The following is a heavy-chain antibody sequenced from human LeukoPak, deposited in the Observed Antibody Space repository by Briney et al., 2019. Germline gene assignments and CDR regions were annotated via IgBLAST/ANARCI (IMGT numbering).Heavy chain of an antibody. CDR1: GYTFTSYY. CDR3: ARASYRSPMRYSSGDY. V-gene: IGHV1-46*01. CDR2: INPSGGST. Sequence: GASVKVSCKASGYTFTSYYMHWVRQAPGQELEWMGIINPSGGSTSYAQKFQGRVTMTRDTSTSTVYMELSSLRSEDTAVYYCARASYRSPMRYSSGDYWGQGTLVTVSS. J-gene: IGHJ4*02. D-gene: IGHD6-25*01.